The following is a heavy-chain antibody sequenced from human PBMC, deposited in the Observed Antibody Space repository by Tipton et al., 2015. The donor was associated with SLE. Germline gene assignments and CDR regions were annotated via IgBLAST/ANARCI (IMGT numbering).Heavy chain of an antibody. D-gene: IGHD3-3*01. V-gene: IGHV4-39*07. CDR2: VYYTGNT. J-gene: IGHJ4*02. CDR3: ASPYYDFWSTYSNDKGPRTYYFDY. Sequence: TLSLTCTVSGGPFSSSSYYWGWIRQPPGKGLEWVGTVYYTGNTFYNPSLKSRVTISLDTSKNQFSLKLSSVTAADTATYYCASPYYDFWSTYSNDKGPRTYYFDYWGQGRLVTVSS. CDR1: GGPFSSSSYY.